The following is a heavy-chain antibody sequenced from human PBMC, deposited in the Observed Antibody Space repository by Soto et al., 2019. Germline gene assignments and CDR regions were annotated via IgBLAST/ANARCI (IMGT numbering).Heavy chain of an antibody. J-gene: IGHJ6*02. D-gene: IGHD1-1*01. V-gene: IGHV3-23*01. CDR2: ISGSGGST. Sequence: GGSLRLSXAASGFTFSSYAMSWVRQAPGKGLEWVSAISGSGGSTYYADSVKGRFTISRDNSKNTLYLQMNSLRAEDTAVYYCAKATTRDYYYGMDVWGQGTTVTVSS. CDR3: AKATTRDYYYGMDV. CDR1: GFTFSSYA.